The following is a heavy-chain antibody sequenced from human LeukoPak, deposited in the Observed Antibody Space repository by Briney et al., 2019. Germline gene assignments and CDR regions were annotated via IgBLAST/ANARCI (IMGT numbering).Heavy chain of an antibody. CDR1: GFTFSSYS. V-gene: IGHV3-23*01. Sequence: RGSLRLSCAASGFTFSSYSMNWVRQAPGKGLEWVSAISGSGGSTYYADSVKGRFTISRDNSKNTLYLQMNSLRAEDTAVYYCAKDWTGTIPSFIDYWGQGTLVTVSS. CDR3: AKDWTGTIPSFIDY. J-gene: IGHJ4*02. CDR2: ISGSGGST. D-gene: IGHD1-7*01.